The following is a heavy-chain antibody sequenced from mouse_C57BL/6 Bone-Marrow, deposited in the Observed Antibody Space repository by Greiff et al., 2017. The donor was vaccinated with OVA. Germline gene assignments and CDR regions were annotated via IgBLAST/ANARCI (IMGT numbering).Heavy chain of an antibody. J-gene: IGHJ4*01. V-gene: IGHV5-6*01. CDR1: GFTFSSYG. Sequence: EVQLQESGGDLVKPGGSLKLSCAVSGFTFSSYGMSWVRQTPDKRLEWVATISSGGSYTYYPDSVKGRFTISRDNAKNTLYLQMSSLKSEDTAMYYCARRYSFFYYAMDYWGQGTSVTVSS. D-gene: IGHD2-14*01. CDR2: ISSGGSYT. CDR3: ARRYSFFYYAMDY.